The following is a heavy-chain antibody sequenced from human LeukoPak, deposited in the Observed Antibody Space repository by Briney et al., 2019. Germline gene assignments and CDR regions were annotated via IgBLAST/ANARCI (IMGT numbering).Heavy chain of an antibody. D-gene: IGHD6-13*01. J-gene: IGHJ3*02. CDR3: ARALYSSTCDAFDI. CDR2: ISESDDRT. V-gene: IGHV3-23*01. CDR1: GFTFSYYA. Sequence: GGSLRLSCAASGFTFSYYAMNWVRQAPGKGLEWVSSISESDDRTYYAESVKGRFTVSRDNSKNTLYLQMNSLRAEDTAVYYCARALYSSTCDAFDIWGQGTMVTVSS.